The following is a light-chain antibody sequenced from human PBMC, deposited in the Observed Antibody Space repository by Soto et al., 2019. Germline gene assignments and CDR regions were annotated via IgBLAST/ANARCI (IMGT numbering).Light chain of an antibody. CDR1: QSISSW. CDR3: QQYSTYPWT. CDR2: DAS. Sequence: DIHMTQSPSTLSASVGDIVTITCRASQSISSWLAWYQQKPGKAPKVLIFDASSLESGVPSRFSGSGSATEFTLTISSLQPDDVATYYCQQYSTYPWTFGQGTKWISN. V-gene: IGKV1-5*01. J-gene: IGKJ1*01.